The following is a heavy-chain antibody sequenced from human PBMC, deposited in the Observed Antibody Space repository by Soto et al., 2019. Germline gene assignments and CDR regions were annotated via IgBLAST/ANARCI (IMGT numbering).Heavy chain of an antibody. J-gene: IGHJ1*01. D-gene: IGHD2-21*02. CDR2: IYYSGST. CDR1: GGSISSYY. CDR3: ATSTCGGDCYPLFQH. Sequence: SETLSLTCTVSGGSISSYYWSLIRHPPGKGLEWIVYIYYSGSTNYNPSLKSRVTISVDTSKNQFSLKLSSVTAADTAVYYCATSTCGGDCYPLFQHWGQGTLVTVSS. V-gene: IGHV4-59*01.